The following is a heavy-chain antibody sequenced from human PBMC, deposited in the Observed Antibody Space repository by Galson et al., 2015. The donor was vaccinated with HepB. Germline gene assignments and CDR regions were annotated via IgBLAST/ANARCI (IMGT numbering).Heavy chain of an antibody. V-gene: IGHV3-21*01. Sequence: SLRLSCAASGFTFSSYSMNWVRQAPGKGLEWVSSISSSSSYIYYADSVKGRFTISRDNAKNSLYLQMNSLRAEDTAVYYCARAWGPYYYDSSGYPQENAFDIWGQGTMVTVSS. J-gene: IGHJ3*02. CDR3: ARAWGPYYYDSSGYPQENAFDI. CDR1: GFTFSSYS. CDR2: ISSSSSYI. D-gene: IGHD3-22*01.